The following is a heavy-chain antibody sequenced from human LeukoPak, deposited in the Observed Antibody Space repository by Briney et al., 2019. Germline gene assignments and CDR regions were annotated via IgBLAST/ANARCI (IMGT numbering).Heavy chain of an antibody. Sequence: PGGSRRLSCAASGFTFSSYAMSWVRQPPGKGLEWVSAISGSGGSTYYADSVKGRFTISRDNSKNALYLQMNSLRAEDTAVYYCAKDLSLDGSDAFDIWGQGTMVTVSS. CDR1: GFTFSSYA. CDR2: ISGSGGST. V-gene: IGHV3-23*01. J-gene: IGHJ3*02. D-gene: IGHD5-24*01. CDR3: AKDLSLDGSDAFDI.